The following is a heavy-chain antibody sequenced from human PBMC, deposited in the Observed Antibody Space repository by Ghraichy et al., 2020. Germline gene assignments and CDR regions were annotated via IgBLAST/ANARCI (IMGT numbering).Heavy chain of an antibody. CDR3: ARIQLNAFDI. J-gene: IGHJ3*02. CDR1: GGSISSYY. V-gene: IGHV4-59*01. CDR2: IYYSGST. Sequence: SETLSLTCTVSGGSISSYYWSWIRQPPGKGLEWIGYIYYSGSTNYNPSLKSRVTISVDTSKNQFSLKLSSVTAADTAVYYCARIQLNAFDIWGQGTMVTVSS. D-gene: IGHD5-18*01.